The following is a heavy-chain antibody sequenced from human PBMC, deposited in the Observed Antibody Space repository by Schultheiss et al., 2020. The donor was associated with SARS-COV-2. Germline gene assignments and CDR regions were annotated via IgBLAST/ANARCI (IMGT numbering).Heavy chain of an antibody. J-gene: IGHJ4*02. D-gene: IGHD3-3*01. CDR2: IYSGGST. V-gene: IGHV3-66*01. CDR1: GFTVSSNY. CDR3: AKAQPDVLRFLEWLLPYFDY. Sequence: GGSLRLSCAASGFTVSSNYMSWVRQAPGKGLEWVSVIYSGGSTYYADSVKGRFTIYRDNSKNTLYLQMNSLRAEDTAVYYCAKAQPDVLRFLEWLLPYFDYWGQGTLVTVSS.